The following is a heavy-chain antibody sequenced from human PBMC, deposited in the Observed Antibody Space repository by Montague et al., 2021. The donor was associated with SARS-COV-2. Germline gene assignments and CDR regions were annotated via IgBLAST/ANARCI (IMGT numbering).Heavy chain of an antibody. CDR2: INHTGST. CDR1: GGSFSNKY. V-gene: IGHV4-34*01. Sequence: SETLSLTCAVYGGSFSNKYWTWIRQPPGKGLECIGEINHTGSTNYKPSLKRRVTISVDTSKNQFSLKVSSVTAADTAVYFCARGWMRWSYYLGLDYWGHGTLVTVSS. D-gene: IGHD1-26*01. J-gene: IGHJ4*01. CDR3: ARGWMRWSYYLGLDY.